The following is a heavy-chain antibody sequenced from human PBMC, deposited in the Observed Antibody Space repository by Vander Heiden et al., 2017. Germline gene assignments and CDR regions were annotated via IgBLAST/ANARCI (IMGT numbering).Heavy chain of an antibody. CDR1: GFTFSSYA. J-gene: IGHJ4*02. Sequence: EVQLLESGGGLVQPGGSLRLSCAASGFTFSSYAMSWVRQAPGKGLEWVSAISGSGGSTYYADAVKGRFTISRDNSKNTLYLQMNSLRAEDTAVYYCAKDPSGSYHFDYWGQGTLVTVSS. D-gene: IGHD1-26*01. CDR3: AKDPSGSYHFDY. V-gene: IGHV3-23*01. CDR2: ISGSGGST.